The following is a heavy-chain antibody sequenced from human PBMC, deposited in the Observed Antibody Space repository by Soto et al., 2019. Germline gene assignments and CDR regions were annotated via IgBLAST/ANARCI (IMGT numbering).Heavy chain of an antibody. J-gene: IGHJ4*02. CDR1: GFTFSSYG. Sequence: GGSLRLSCAASGFTFSSYGMHWVRQAPGKGLEWVAVILYDGSKKYYADSMKGRFTISRDNSKNTLYLQMNSLRAEDTALYYCAKDRGALRWSEEHYYFDYWGQGTLVTVSS. D-gene: IGHD4-17*01. CDR3: AKDRGALRWSEEHYYFDY. V-gene: IGHV3-30*18. CDR2: ILYDGSKK.